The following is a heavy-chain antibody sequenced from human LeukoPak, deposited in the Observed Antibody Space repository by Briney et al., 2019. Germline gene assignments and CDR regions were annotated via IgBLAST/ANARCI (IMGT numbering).Heavy chain of an antibody. CDR1: GYTFTSYD. CDR3: AVTVAVAPHYYGMDV. Sequence: ASVKVSCKASGYTFTSYDINWVRQATGQGLEWMGCMNPNSGNTGYAQKFQGRVTMTRNTSISTAYMELSSLRSEDTAVYYCAVTVAVAPHYYGMDVWGQGTTVTVSS. CDR2: MNPNSGNT. J-gene: IGHJ6*02. D-gene: IGHD6-19*01. V-gene: IGHV1-8*01.